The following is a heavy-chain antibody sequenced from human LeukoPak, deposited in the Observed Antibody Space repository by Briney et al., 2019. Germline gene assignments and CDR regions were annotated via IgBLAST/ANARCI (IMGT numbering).Heavy chain of an antibody. CDR3: AMGSYYDFWSGYYMGYYYGMDV. J-gene: IGHJ6*02. D-gene: IGHD3-3*01. CDR1: GGTFSSYA. Sequence: ASVKVSCKASGGTFSSYAISWVRQAPGQGLEWMGGIIPIFGTANYAQKFQGRVTITADGSTSTAYMELSSLRSEDTAVYYCAMGSYYDFWSGYYMGYYYGMDVWGQGTTVTVSS. CDR2: IIPIFGTA. V-gene: IGHV1-69*13.